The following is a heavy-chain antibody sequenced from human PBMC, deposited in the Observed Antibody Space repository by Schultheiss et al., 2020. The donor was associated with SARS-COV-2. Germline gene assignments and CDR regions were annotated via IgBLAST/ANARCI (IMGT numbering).Heavy chain of an antibody. CDR1: GGTFSSYA. Sequence: SVKVSCKASGGTFSSYAISWVRQAPGQGLEWMGGIIPIFGTANYAQKFRGRVTITADESTSTAYMELSSLRSEDTAVYYCARVDGYNRSWDYWGQGTLVTVSS. J-gene: IGHJ4*02. V-gene: IGHV1-69*13. D-gene: IGHD5-24*01. CDR2: IIPIFGTA. CDR3: ARVDGYNRSWDY.